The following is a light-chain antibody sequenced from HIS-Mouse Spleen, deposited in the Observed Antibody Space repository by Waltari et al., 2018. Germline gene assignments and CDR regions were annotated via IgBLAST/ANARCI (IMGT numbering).Light chain of an antibody. CDR1: AFPKKY. CDR2: EDS. Sequence: SYELTQPPSVSVSPGQTARITCSGDAFPKKYAYWYQQKSGQAPVLVIYEDSKRPSGIPERFSGSSSGTMATLTISGAQVEDEADYYCYSTDSSGNHSSVFGGGTKLTVL. J-gene: IGLJ3*02. V-gene: IGLV3-10*01. CDR3: YSTDSSGNHSSV.